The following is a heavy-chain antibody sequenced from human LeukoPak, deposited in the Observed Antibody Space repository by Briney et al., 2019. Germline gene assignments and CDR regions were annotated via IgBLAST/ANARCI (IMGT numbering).Heavy chain of an antibody. CDR2: IHSDGRTT. V-gene: IGHV3-74*01. CDR3: ARGRSYSSSWLDY. D-gene: IGHD6-13*01. J-gene: IGHJ4*02. CDR1: GFTFSSYW. Sequence: GGSLRLSCAASGFTFSSYWMHWVSQTPGKGMVWVSRIHSDGRTTSYADSVKGRFTISRDNAKNTVYLQMNSLRVEDTAVYYCARGRSYSSSWLDYWGQGTLVTVSS.